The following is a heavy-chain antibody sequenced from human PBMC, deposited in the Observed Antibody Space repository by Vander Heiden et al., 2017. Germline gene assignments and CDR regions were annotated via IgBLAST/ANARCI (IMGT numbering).Heavy chain of an antibody. CDR2: IIPIFGTA. V-gene: IGHV1-69*01. CDR3: ARDSSVGATKFDY. D-gene: IGHD1-26*01. J-gene: IGHJ4*02. Sequence: QVQLVQSGAEVKKPGSSVTVSCKASVGTFSSSAISWVRQAPGQGLEWMGGIIPIFGTANYAQKFQGRVTITADESTSTAYMELSSLRSEDTDVYYCARDSSVGATKFDYWGQGTLVTVSS. CDR1: VGTFSSSA.